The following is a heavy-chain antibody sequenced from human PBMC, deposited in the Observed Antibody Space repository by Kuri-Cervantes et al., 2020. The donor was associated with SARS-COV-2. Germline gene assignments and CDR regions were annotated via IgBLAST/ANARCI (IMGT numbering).Heavy chain of an antibody. Sequence: GESLKISCAASGFTFSNYAMGWVRQAPGKGLEWVSAISGRGGSTYYAGSVKGRFTISRDNSKDTLYLQMNSLRAEDTAVYYCAKDEGNDYGDQFYYWGQGTLVTVSS. J-gene: IGHJ4*02. V-gene: IGHV3-23*01. CDR3: AKDEGNDYGDQFYY. CDR2: ISGRGGST. D-gene: IGHD4-17*01. CDR1: GFTFSNYA.